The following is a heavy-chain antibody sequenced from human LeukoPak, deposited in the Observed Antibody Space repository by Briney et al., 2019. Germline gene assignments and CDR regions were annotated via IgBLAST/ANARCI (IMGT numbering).Heavy chain of an antibody. D-gene: IGHD3-22*01. Sequence: GGSLRLSCAASGFTFSSYSMNWVRQAPGKGLEWVSSISSSSSYIYYADSVKGRFTISRDDSKNTLYLQMNSLRAEDTAVYYCAKDSSLRHYYDSSGYPDYWGQGTLVTVSS. CDR2: ISSSSSYI. CDR1: GFTFSSYS. V-gene: IGHV3-21*01. J-gene: IGHJ4*02. CDR3: AKDSSLRHYYDSSGYPDY.